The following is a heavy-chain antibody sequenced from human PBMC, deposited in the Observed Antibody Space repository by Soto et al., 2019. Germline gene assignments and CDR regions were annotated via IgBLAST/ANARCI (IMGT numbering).Heavy chain of an antibody. V-gene: IGHV3-33*01. CDR3: ARGPPWFGERLSKIDY. CDR1: GFTFSSYG. D-gene: IGHD3-10*01. J-gene: IGHJ4*02. CDR2: IWYDGSNK. Sequence: GGSLRLSCAASGFTFSSYGMHWVRQAPGKGLEWVAVIWYDGSNKYYADSVKGRFTISRDNSKNTLYLQMNSLRAEDTAVYYCARGPPWFGERLSKIDYWGQGTLVTVSS.